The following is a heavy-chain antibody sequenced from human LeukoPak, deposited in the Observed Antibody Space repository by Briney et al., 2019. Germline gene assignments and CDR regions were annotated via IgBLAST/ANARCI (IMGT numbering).Heavy chain of an antibody. CDR3: ARESEADFGDALVFAFDI. J-gene: IGHJ3*02. D-gene: IGHD4-17*01. Sequence: PSETLSLTCTVSGGSISSGSYYWSWIRQPAGKGLEWIGRIYTSGSTNYNPSLKSRVTISVDTSKNQFSLKLSSVTAADTAVYYCARESEADFGDALVFAFDIWGPGTMVTVSS. CDR1: GGSISSGSYY. V-gene: IGHV4-61*02. CDR2: IYTSGST.